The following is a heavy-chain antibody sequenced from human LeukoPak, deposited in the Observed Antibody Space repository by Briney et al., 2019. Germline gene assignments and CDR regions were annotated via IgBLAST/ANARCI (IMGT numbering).Heavy chain of an antibody. Sequence: GGSLRLSCAASGFTFSSYGMHWVRQAPGKGLEWVAFIRYDGSNKYYADSVRGRFTISRDNSKNTLYLQMNSLRAEDTAVYYCAKASSGYKLYYYYYMDVWGKGTTVTVSS. V-gene: IGHV3-30*02. J-gene: IGHJ6*03. CDR1: GFTFSSYG. CDR3: AKASSGYKLYYYYYMDV. D-gene: IGHD3-22*01. CDR2: IRYDGSNK.